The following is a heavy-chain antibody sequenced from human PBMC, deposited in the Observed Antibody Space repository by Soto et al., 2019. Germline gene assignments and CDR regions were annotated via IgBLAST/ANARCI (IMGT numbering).Heavy chain of an antibody. Sequence: QVQLQESGPGLVKPSETLSLTCTVSGGAISRYYWSWIRQPPGKGLEWIGYMYNTGSTVYNPSFTGRVTISVDPSKNRFSLQLNSVTAADTAVYYCARDLWGYCGTDCFPLDVWGQGTTVTVSS. D-gene: IGHD2-21*02. CDR1: GGAISRYY. CDR2: MYNTGST. J-gene: IGHJ6*02. V-gene: IGHV4-59*01. CDR3: ARDLWGYCGTDCFPLDV.